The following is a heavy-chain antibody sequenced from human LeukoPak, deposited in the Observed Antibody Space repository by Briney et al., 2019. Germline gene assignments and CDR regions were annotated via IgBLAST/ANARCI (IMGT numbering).Heavy chain of an antibody. D-gene: IGHD5-24*01. Sequence: PSETLSLTCTVSGGSISSYYWSWIRQPPGKGLEWIGYIYYSGSTNYNPSLNSRVTISVDTSKNQFSLQLSSVTAADTAVYYCARGLGMATSDYWGQGTLVTVSS. CDR1: GGSISSYY. J-gene: IGHJ4*02. CDR2: IYYSGST. CDR3: ARGLGMATSDY. V-gene: IGHV4-59*01.